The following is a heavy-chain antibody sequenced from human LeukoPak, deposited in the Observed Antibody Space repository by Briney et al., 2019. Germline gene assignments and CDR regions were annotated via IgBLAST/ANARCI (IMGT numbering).Heavy chain of an antibody. CDR1: GGSISSYY. Sequence: SETLSLTCTVSGGSISSYYWSWIRQPPGKGLEWIGYIYYSGSTNYNPSLKSRVTISVDTSKNQFSLKLSSVTAADTAVYYCARAQVVLYTDDYGDYWNYYGMDVWGKGTTVTVSS. V-gene: IGHV4-59*01. CDR3: ARAQVVLYTDDYGDYWNYYGMDV. CDR2: IYYSGST. D-gene: IGHD4-17*01. J-gene: IGHJ6*04.